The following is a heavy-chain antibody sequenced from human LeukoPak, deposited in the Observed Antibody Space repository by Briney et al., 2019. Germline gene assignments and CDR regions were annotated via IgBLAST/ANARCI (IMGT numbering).Heavy chain of an antibody. D-gene: IGHD1-26*01. V-gene: IGHV3-23*01. CDR2: ISGSGGST. Sequence: GGSLRLSCAASGSTFSSYAMSWVRQAPGKGLEWVSAISGSGGSTYYADSVKGRFTISRDNSKNTLYLQMNSLRAEDTAVYYCAIHRGLVGARRWGQGTLVTVSS. CDR3: AIHRGLVGARR. J-gene: IGHJ4*02. CDR1: GSTFSSYA.